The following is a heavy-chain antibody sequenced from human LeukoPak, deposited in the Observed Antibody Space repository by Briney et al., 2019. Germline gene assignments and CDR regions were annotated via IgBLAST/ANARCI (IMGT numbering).Heavy chain of an antibody. D-gene: IGHD3-16*01. CDR2: IYHDMRT. Sequence: SETLSLTCTVSGDSNSSGPYYWGWIRQPPGKGLEWIGTIYHDMRTFYNPSLKSRVTISVDTSKNQFSLKLSSVTAADTAVYYCARHYGPWGQGTLVTVSS. V-gene: IGHV4-39*01. CDR1: GDSNSSGPYY. CDR3: ARHYGP. J-gene: IGHJ5*02.